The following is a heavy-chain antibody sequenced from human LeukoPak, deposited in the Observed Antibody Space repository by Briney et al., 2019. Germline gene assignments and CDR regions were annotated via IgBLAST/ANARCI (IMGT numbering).Heavy chain of an antibody. CDR2: INPNSGGT. J-gene: IGHJ3*02. CDR3: EALGYCSGGSCYTRARDAFDI. V-gene: IGHV1-2*02. CDR1: GYTFTGYY. D-gene: IGHD2-15*01. Sequence: ASVKVSCKASGYTFTGYYMHWMRQAPGQGLEWMGWINPNSGGTNYAQKFQGRVTMTRDTSISTAYMELSRLRSDDTAVYYCEALGYCSGGSCYTRARDAFDIWGQGTMVTVSS.